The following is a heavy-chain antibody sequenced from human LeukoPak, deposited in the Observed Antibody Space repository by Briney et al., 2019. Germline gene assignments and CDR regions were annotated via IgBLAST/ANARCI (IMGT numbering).Heavy chain of an antibody. V-gene: IGHV3-23*01. J-gene: IGHJ6*03. D-gene: IGHD2-15*01. CDR2: LSGSGGRT. CDR3: AKSLSFLLYYMDV. CDR1: RFTFSTYA. Sequence: VSLRPSCAASRFTFSTYAMSWVRQARGQGLEWVSALSGSGGRTYYADSIQGRFTISRDNSKNTLYLQMNSLRAEDTAVYYCAKSLSFLLYYMDVWGKGTTVTVSS.